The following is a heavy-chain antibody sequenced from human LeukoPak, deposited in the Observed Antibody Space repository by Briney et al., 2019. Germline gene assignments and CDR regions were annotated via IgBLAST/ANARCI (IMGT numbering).Heavy chain of an antibody. CDR1: GGSISSGDYY. D-gene: IGHD2-2*02. CDR3: ARHSAVACSSTNCYTYGNYFDF. J-gene: IGHJ4*02. CDR2: IYYSGST. V-gene: IGHV4-30-4*08. Sequence: SQTLSLTCTVSGGSISSGDYYWSWIRQPPGKGLEWIGYIYYSGSTYYNPSLKSRVTISVDTSKNQFSLRLSSVTAADTAVYYCARHSAVACSSTNCYTYGNYFDFWGQGTLVTVSS.